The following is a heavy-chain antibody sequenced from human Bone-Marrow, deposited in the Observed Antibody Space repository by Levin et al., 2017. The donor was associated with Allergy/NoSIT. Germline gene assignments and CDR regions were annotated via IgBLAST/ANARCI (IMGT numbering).Heavy chain of an antibody. D-gene: IGHD2-15*01. CDR1: GFTVSYNY. CDR2: IYSGGTT. J-gene: IGHJ4*02. V-gene: IGHV3-53*01. Sequence: HASETLSLTCATSGFTVSYNYMSWVRQAPGKGLEWVSVIYSGGTTYYTDSVKGRFTISRDNSKNTLFLQMNTLRAEDTAVYYCAGDRYGTATVWGQGTLVTVSS. CDR3: AGDRYGTATV.